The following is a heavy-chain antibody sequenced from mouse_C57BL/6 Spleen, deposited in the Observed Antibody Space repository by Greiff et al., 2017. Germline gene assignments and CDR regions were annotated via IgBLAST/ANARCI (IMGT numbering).Heavy chain of an antibody. CDR2: ISSGGSYT. V-gene: IGHV5-6*01. D-gene: IGHD1-1*01. J-gene: IGHJ2*01. CDR3: ARHNYYYGSSYDYFDY. Sequence: EVQGVESGGDLVKPGGSLKLSCAASGFTFSSYGMSWVRQTPDKRLEWVATISSGGSYTYYPDSVKGRFTISRDNAKNTLYRQMSSLKSEDTAMYYWARHNYYYGSSYDYFDYWGQGTTLTVSS. CDR1: GFTFSSYG.